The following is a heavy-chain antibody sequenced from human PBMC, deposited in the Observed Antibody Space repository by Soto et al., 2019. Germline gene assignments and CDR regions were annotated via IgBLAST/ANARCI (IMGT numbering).Heavy chain of an antibody. J-gene: IGHJ3*02. CDR3: AREPRYCSGGSCSIMGDAFDI. V-gene: IGHV3-66*01. D-gene: IGHD2-15*01. Sequence: EVQLVESGGGLVQPGGSLRLSCVASGFTVTDIYMNWVRQAPGKGLEWVSVIYKDFTDYADFVKGRFSVSTDSSQNALYLQMYNLRAEDTAVYYCAREPRYCSGGSCSIMGDAFDIWGQGAMVTVSS. CDR1: GFTVTDIY. CDR2: IYKDFT.